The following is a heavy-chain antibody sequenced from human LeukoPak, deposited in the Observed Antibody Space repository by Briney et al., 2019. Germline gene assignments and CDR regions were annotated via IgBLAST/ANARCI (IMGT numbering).Heavy chain of an antibody. V-gene: IGHV1-24*01. CDR1: GGTFSSYA. CDR2: FDPEDGET. J-gene: IGHJ4*02. Sequence: ASVKVSCKASGGTFSSYAISWVRQAPGKGLEWMGGFDPEDGETIYAQKFQGRVTMTEDTSTDTAYMELSSLRSEDTAVYYCATATGWSHDYWGQGTLVTVSS. D-gene: IGHD1-14*01. CDR3: ATATGWSHDY.